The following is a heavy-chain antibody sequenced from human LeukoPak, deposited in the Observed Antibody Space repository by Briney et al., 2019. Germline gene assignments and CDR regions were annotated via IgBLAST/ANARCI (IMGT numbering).Heavy chain of an antibody. J-gene: IGHJ5*02. CDR2: FDPEDGET. CDR3: ARGGYDFWSGNWFDP. D-gene: IGHD3-3*01. Sequence: ASVKVSCKVSGYTLTELSMHWVRQAPGKGLEWMGGFDPEDGETIYAQKFQGRVTITRDTSASTAYMELSSLRSEDTAVYYCARGGYDFWSGNWFDPWGQGTLVTVSS. CDR1: GYTLTELS. V-gene: IGHV1-24*01.